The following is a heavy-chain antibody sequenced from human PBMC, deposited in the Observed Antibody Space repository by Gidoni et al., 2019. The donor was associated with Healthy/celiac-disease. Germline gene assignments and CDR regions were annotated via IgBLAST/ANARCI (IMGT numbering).Heavy chain of an antibody. V-gene: IGHV3-30-3*01. CDR1: GFTFSSYA. J-gene: IGHJ4*02. CDR3: ARGGPYMVRGLFFGY. D-gene: IGHD3-10*01. Sequence: QVQLVESGGGVVQPGRSLRLSCADSGFTFSSYAMHGGRQAPGKGLEWGAVISYDGSNKYYADSVKGRFTISRDNSKNTLYLQMNSLRAEDTAVYYCARGGPYMVRGLFFGYWGQGTLVTVSS. CDR2: ISYDGSNK.